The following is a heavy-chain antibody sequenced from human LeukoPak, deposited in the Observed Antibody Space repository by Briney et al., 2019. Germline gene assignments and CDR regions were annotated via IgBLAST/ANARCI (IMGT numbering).Heavy chain of an antibody. CDR1: GLTFSNAW. CDR2: IKRKTDGGTA. J-gene: IGHJ4*02. CDR3: TTDGYPPRYFDY. V-gene: IGHV3-15*01. D-gene: IGHD5-12*01. Sequence: GGSLTLSCAASGLTFSNAWMSWVRQAPGKGLEWVGRIKRKTDGGTADHAAPVTGRFTISRDDSKNTLFLQMNSPKTEDTAVYYCTTDGYPPRYFDYWGQGTLVTVSS.